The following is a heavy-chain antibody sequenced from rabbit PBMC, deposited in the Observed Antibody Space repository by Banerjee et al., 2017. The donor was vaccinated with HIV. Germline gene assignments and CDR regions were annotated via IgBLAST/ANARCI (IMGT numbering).Heavy chain of an antibody. D-gene: IGHD4-1*01. CDR2: INTGSASA. CDR1: GFSFTNKYV. V-gene: IGHV1S45*01. CDR3: ARDTGAWGDFSL. J-gene: IGHJ4*01. Sequence: QEQLEESGGDLVKPEGSLTLTCTASGFSFTNKYVMCWVRQAPGKGLEWIACINTGSASAYYASWAKGRFTISKTSSTTVTLQMTSLTAADTATYFCARDTGAWGDFSLWGPGTLVTVS.